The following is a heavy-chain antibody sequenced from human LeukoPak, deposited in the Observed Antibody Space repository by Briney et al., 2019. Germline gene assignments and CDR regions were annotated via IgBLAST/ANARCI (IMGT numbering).Heavy chain of an antibody. D-gene: IGHD2-15*01. CDR3: AKPSSAATPGY. V-gene: IGHV3-23*01. CDR1: GFTFSNYA. CDR2: ISASGGST. Sequence: GGSLRLSCAASGFTFSNYAMSWVRQAPGKGLEWLSGISASGGSTYYADAVKGRFTISKDNSKSTLFLQLNSLRADDTAVYYFAKPSSAATPGYWGQGTLVTVSS. J-gene: IGHJ4*02.